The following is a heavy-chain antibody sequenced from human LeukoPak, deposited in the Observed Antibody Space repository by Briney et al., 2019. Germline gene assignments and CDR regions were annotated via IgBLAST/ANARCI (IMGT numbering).Heavy chain of an antibody. CDR3: AREVGDGDLYFDY. V-gene: IGHV1-3*01. J-gene: IGHJ4*02. Sequence: ASVKVSCKASGYTFTSYAMHWVPQAPGQRLELMGWINAGNGNTKYSQKFQGRVTITRDTSASTAYMELSSLRSEDTAVYYCAREVGDGDLYFDYWGQGTLVTVSS. CDR1: GYTFTSYA. D-gene: IGHD4-17*01. CDR2: INAGNGNT.